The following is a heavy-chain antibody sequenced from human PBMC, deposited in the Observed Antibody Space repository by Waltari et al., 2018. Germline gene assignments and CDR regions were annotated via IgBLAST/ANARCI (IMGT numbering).Heavy chain of an antibody. CDR3: AGTSDFWSRVDP. V-gene: IGHV4-38-2*01. Sequence: QVQLQESGPGLVKPSETLSLTCAVSGFSLSSGYYWGWIRQSPGKGLECIGSMYHSGRTYYKQSLKSRVTISLETSKNQFSLKLTSVTAADTDVYYCAGTSDFWSRVDPWGQGTLVTVFS. J-gene: IGHJ5*02. D-gene: IGHD3-3*01. CDR2: MYHSGRT. CDR1: GFSLSSGYY.